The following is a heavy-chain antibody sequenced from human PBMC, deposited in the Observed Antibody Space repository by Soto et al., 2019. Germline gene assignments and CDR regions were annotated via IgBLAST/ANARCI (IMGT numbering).Heavy chain of an antibody. J-gene: IGHJ3*02. V-gene: IGHV1-69*04. CDR3: AREKVLAAAGPYDAFDI. D-gene: IGHD6-13*01. CDR1: GGTFSSYT. Sequence: SVKVSCKASGGTFSSYTISWVRQAPGQGLEWMGRIIPILGIANYAQKFQGRVTITADKSTSTAYMELSSLRSEDTAVYYCAREKVLAAAGPYDAFDIWGQGTMVTVSS. CDR2: IIPILGIA.